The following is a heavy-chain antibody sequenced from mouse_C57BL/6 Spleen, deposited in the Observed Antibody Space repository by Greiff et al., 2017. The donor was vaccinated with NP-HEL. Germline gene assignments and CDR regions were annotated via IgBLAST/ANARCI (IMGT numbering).Heavy chain of an antibody. D-gene: IGHD1-1*01. CDR1: GYTFTSYW. V-gene: IGHV1-69*01. CDR3: ARNGYYGSSYARYYYAMYY. Sequence: QVQLQQPGAELVMPGASVKLSCKASGYTFTSYWMHWVKQRPGQGLEWIGEIDPSDSYTNYNQKFKGKSTLTVDKSSITAYMQLSCLTSEDSAFYYCARNGYYGSSYARYYYAMYYWGQGTSVTVSS. CDR2: IDPSDSYT. J-gene: IGHJ4*01.